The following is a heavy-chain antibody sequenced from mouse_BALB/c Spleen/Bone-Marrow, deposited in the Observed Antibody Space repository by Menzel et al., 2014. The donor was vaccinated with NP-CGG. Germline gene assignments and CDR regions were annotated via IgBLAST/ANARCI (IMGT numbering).Heavy chain of an antibody. J-gene: IGHJ4*01. CDR1: GFTFSSYT. CDR3: TRDGKGNYDYAMDY. Sequence: DVKLVESGGGLVKPGGSLKLSCAASGFTFSSYTMSWVRQTPEKRLEWVATISSGGSYTYYPDSVKGRFTISRDNAKNTLYLQMSSLKSEDTAMYYCTRDGKGNYDYAMDYWGQGTSVTASS. V-gene: IGHV5-6-4*01. D-gene: IGHD2-1*01. CDR2: ISSGGSYT.